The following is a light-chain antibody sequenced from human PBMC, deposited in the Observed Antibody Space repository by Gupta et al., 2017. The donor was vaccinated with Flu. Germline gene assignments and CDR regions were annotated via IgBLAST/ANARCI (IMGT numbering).Light chain of an antibody. CDR1: QSISSW. V-gene: IGKV1-5*03. CDR3: QQYNGT. Sequence: LQLTPSPSTRSASVGDRVTITCRASQSISSWLAWYQQKPRKAPKLLIYKASSLESGVPSRFSGSGSGTGFTRTISSLQPDDFATYYCQQYNGTFGQGTKVEIK. J-gene: IGKJ1*01. CDR2: KAS.